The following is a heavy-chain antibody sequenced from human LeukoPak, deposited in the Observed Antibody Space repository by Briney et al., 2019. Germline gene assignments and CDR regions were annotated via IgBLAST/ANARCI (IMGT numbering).Heavy chain of an antibody. CDR3: TRLGDGDSFDY. CDR1: GSPFTTYW. J-gene: IGHJ4*02. CDR2: IYPGASDT. D-gene: IGHD3-10*01. V-gene: IGHV5-51*01. Sequence: GASLKISCKGSGSPFTTYWIGWVRQMPGRGLEWMGIIYPGASDTRYSPSFQGQVTFSADKSISTAYLQWSSLKASDTAMYYCTRLGDGDSFDYWGQGTLATVSS.